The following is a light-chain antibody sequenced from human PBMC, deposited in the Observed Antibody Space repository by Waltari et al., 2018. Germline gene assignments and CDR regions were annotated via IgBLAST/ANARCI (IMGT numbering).Light chain of an antibody. CDR1: NSNIASNY. V-gene: IGLV1-51*02. CDR2: ENN. Sequence: QSVLTQPPSVSAAPGQKVTISCSGSNSNIASNYVPWYQQLPGTAPKLLIYENNKRPSGIPGRFFASKFGTSATLGIAGLQSGDEADYYCATWDNSLSAGVFGPGTKVAVL. J-gene: IGLJ1*01. CDR3: ATWDNSLSAGV.